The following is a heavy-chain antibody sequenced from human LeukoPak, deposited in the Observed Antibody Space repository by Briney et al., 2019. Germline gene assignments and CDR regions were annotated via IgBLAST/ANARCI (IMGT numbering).Heavy chain of an antibody. CDR2: IYYSGST. D-gene: IGHD4-23*01. J-gene: IGHJ6*03. CDR1: GGSISSYY. CDR3: ARADYGGTYYHYYYMDV. Sequence: SETLSLTCTVSGGSISSYYWSWIRQPPGKGLEWIGYIYYSGSTNYNPSLKSRVTISVDTSKNQFSLKLSSVTAADTAVYYCARADYGGTYYHYYYMDVWGKGTTVTVSS. V-gene: IGHV4-59*01.